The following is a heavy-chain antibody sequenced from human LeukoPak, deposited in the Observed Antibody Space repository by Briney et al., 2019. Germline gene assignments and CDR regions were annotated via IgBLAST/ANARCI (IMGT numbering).Heavy chain of an antibody. V-gene: IGHV1-46*01. CDR2: INPSGGST. J-gene: IGHJ4*02. Sequence: ASVKVSCKASGYTFTSYYMHWVRQAPGQGLEWMGTINPSGGSTSYAQKFQGRVTMTRDMSTSTVYMELSSLRSEDTAVYYCAREILAVAGEFDYWGQGTLVTVSS. D-gene: IGHD6-19*01. CDR3: AREILAVAGEFDY. CDR1: GYTFTSYY.